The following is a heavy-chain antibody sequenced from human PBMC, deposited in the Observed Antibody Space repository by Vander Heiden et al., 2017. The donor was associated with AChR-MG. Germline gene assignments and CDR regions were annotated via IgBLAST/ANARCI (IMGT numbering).Heavy chain of an antibody. D-gene: IGHD2-15*01. V-gene: IGHV4-39*01. CDR3: ARPYCSGGSCYTRLFHK. CDR1: GDPISSTTFY. J-gene: IGHJ4*02. CDR2: INYMGTA. Sequence: QLQLQESGPGLVTPSAPLSPTCTVPGDPISSTTFYWGWVRQSPGKGLEGIGSINYMGTAYYPPSLKSRVTIAVDTSKTQFSLKMSSVTAADTAVYYCARPYCSGGSCYTRLFHKWGQGTLVTVSS.